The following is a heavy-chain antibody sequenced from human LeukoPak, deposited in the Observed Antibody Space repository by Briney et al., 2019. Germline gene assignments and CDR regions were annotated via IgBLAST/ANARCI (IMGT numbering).Heavy chain of an antibody. J-gene: IGHJ4*02. CDR3: ARDGTITMIVVVIGLYFDY. CDR1: GFTFSSYA. CDR2: ISYDGSNK. D-gene: IGHD3-22*01. V-gene: IGHV3-30-3*01. Sequence: GGSLRLSCAASGFTFSSYAMPWVRQAPGKGLEWVAVISYDGSNKYYADSVKGRFTISRDNSKNTLYLQMNSLRAEDTAVYYCARDGTITMIVVVIGLYFDYWGQGTLVTVSS.